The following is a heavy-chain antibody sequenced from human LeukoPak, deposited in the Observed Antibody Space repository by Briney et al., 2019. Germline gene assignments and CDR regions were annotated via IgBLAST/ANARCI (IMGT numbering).Heavy chain of an antibody. Sequence: GGSLRLSCAASGFTFSSYSMNWVRQAPGKGLEWVSSISSSSSYIYYADSVKGRFTISRDNAKNSLYLQMNSLRAEDTAVYYCARVKKDVVVPAAMRDYYYGMDVWRQGTTVTVSS. CDR1: GFTFSSYS. V-gene: IGHV3-21*01. J-gene: IGHJ6*02. D-gene: IGHD2-2*01. CDR3: ARVKKDVVVPAAMRDYYYGMDV. CDR2: ISSSSSYI.